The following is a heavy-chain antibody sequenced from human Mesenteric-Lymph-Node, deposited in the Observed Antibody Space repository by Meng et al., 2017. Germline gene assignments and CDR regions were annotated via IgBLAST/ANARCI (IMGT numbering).Heavy chain of an antibody. CDR1: GWSVSGYY. V-gene: IGHV4-34*01. D-gene: IGHD4-17*01. CDR3: ARRYGASAYNWFDP. J-gene: IGHJ5*02. CDR2: INHSGST. Sequence: QALLQLGGAGEFNAPMTLSLACAFYGWSVSGYYLSWLRQPPGKGLEWIGEINHSGSTNYNPSLKSRVTISVDTSKNQFSLKLSSVTAADTAVYYCARRYGASAYNWFDPWGQGTLVTVSS.